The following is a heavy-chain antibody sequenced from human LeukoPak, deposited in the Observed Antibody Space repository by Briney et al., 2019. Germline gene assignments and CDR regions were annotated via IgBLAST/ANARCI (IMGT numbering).Heavy chain of an antibody. Sequence: ASVKVSCKASGYTFTSYDINWVRQATGQGLEWMGWMNPNSGNTGYAQKFQGRVTITRNTSISTAYMELSSLRSEDTAVYYSARGRRQGRCSSTSCYSYYFDYWGQGTLVTVSS. J-gene: IGHJ4*02. D-gene: IGHD2-2*01. CDR2: MNPNSGNT. CDR3: ARGRRQGRCSSTSCYSYYFDY. V-gene: IGHV1-8*03. CDR1: GYTFTSYD.